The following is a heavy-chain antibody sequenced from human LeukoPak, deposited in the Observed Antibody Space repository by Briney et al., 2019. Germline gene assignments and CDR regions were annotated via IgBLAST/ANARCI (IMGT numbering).Heavy chain of an antibody. CDR2: IIPSGGST. J-gene: IGHJ2*01. CDR1: GYTFTSYY. D-gene: IGHD4-17*01. Sequence: ASVKVSCKASGYTFTSYYMHWVRQAPGQGLEWIGIIIPSGGSTTYAQKFQGRVTMTRDTSTSTVYMELSSLRSEDTAIYYCVRGGDLWYFDLWGRGTLVTVSS. V-gene: IGHV1-46*01. CDR3: VRGGDLWYFDL.